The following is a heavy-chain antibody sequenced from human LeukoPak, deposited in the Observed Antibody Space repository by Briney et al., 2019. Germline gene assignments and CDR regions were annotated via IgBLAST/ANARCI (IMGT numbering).Heavy chain of an antibody. Sequence: GGSLRLSCAASGFTFSSYGMHWVRQAPGKGLEWVAFIRYDGSNKYYADSVKGRFTISRDNSKNTLYLQMNSLRAEDTAVYYCARDYDFWSGYLCWFDPWGQGTLVTVSS. J-gene: IGHJ5*02. D-gene: IGHD3-3*01. V-gene: IGHV3-30*02. CDR3: ARDYDFWSGYLCWFDP. CDR1: GFTFSSYG. CDR2: IRYDGSNK.